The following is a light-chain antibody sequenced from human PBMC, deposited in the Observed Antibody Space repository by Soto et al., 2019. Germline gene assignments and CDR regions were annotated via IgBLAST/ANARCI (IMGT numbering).Light chain of an antibody. Sequence: EIVLTQSPGTLSLSPGERATLSCRASQSVSNTYLAWYQHKPGQAPRLLIYGASRRATGIPDRFTGSGSGTDFTLTINGLEPKDFAVYYCQQYGSSPTTFGPGTKVDI. CDR3: QQYGSSPTT. CDR1: QSVSNTY. J-gene: IGKJ3*01. CDR2: GAS. V-gene: IGKV3-20*01.